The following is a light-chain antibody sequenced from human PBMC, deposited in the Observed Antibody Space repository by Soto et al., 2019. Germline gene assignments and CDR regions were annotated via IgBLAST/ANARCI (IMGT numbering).Light chain of an antibody. CDR2: AAS. CDR1: QSINIY. J-gene: IGKJ1*01. CDR3: QQSYSPPWT. Sequence: DIQMTQSPSSLSASVGDRVTITCRTSQSINIYLNWYQQKPGKAPKLLIYAASSLQSGVPSRFRGSGSGADFTLTVNSLQPEDSAIYYCQQSYSPPWTFGQGTKVEIK. V-gene: IGKV1-39*01.